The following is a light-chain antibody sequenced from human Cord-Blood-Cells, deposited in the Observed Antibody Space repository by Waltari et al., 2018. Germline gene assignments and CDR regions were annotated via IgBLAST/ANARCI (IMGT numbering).Light chain of an antibody. J-gene: IGKJ1*01. CDR1: QSVSSY. Sequence: EIVLTQSPATLSLSPGERATLSCRASQSVSSYLACYQQKPGQAPRLLIYDASNRATGIPARFSGRGSGTDFTLTISSLEPEDFAVYYCQQRSNWPTFGQGTKVEIK. CDR3: QQRSNWPT. CDR2: DAS. V-gene: IGKV3-11*01.